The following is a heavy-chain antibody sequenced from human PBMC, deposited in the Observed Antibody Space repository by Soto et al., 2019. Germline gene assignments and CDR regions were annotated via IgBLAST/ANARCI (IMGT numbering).Heavy chain of an antibody. D-gene: IGHD6-19*01. CDR3: ARDRGVAPPVAGNTHYYYYMDV. CDR1: GYSFTNYG. CDR2: ISAYNGNR. Sequence: QDRLVQSGVEVKKPGASVRVSCKASGYSFTNYGITWVRQAPGQGFEWMGGISAYNGNRNYAQKFQGRVTLTTDASTSTAYLELRSLRSDDTAVYYCARDRGVAPPVAGNTHYYYYMDVWGKGTTVTVSS. V-gene: IGHV1-18*01. J-gene: IGHJ6*03.